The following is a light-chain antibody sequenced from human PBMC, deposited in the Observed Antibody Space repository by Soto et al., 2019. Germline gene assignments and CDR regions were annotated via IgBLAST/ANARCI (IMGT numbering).Light chain of an antibody. CDR3: QQYNSYPWT. V-gene: IGKV1-5*03. CDR2: KAS. CDR1: QSISSW. Sequence: DIQMTQSTATLSASVGDRVTITCRASQSISSWFAWYQQKPGKSPKLLIYKASSLESGVPSRFSGSGSGTEFTLTISSLQPDDFATYYCQQYNSYPWTFGQGTKVEIK. J-gene: IGKJ1*01.